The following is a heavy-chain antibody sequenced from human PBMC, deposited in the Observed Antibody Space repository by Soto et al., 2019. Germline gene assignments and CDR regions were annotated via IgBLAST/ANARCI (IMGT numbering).Heavy chain of an antibody. CDR3: AKDPAILVVDYSPEKSFDY. Sequence: PGGSLRLSCAASGFTFSSYAMSWVRQAPGKGLEWVSAISGSGGSTYYADSVKGRFTISRDNSKNTLYLQMNSLRAEDTAVYYCAKDPAILVVDYSPEKSFDYWGQGTLVTVSS. CDR1: GFTFSSYA. CDR2: ISGSGGST. J-gene: IGHJ4*02. D-gene: IGHD2-15*01. V-gene: IGHV3-23*01.